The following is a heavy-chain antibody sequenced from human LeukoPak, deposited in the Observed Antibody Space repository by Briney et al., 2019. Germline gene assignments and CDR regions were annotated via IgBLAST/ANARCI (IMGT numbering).Heavy chain of an antibody. CDR1: GFKFDDYG. CDR2: INWNGAWT. J-gene: IGHJ5*02. V-gene: IGHV3-20*04. Sequence: GGSLRLSRAASGFKFDDYGMSWVRQAPGKGLEWVCDINWNGAWTGYADSVKGRFTISRDNAKNSLYLQMNSLRAEDTALYYCEGYYYDSSRGFDLWGQGTLVTVSA. CDR3: EGYYYDSSRGFDL. D-gene: IGHD3-22*01.